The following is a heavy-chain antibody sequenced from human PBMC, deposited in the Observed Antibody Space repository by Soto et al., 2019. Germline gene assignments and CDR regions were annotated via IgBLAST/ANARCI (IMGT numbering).Heavy chain of an antibody. CDR3: AYSSTPFDY. J-gene: IGHJ4*02. D-gene: IGHD6-13*01. CDR2: INHSGST. Sequence: SETLSLTCAVYGGSFSGYYWSWIRQPPGKGLEWIGEINHSGSTNYNPSLKSRVTISVDTSKNQFSLKLSSVTAEDTAVYYCAYSSTPFDYWGQGTLVTVSS. CDR1: GGSFSGYY. V-gene: IGHV4-34*01.